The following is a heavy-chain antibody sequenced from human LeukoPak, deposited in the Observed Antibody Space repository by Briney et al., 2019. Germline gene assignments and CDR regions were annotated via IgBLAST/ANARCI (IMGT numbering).Heavy chain of an antibody. CDR3: ATSREYCGGDCYSYDAFDV. D-gene: IGHD2-21*01. CDR1: GYTFTGYY. V-gene: IGHV1-2*02. J-gene: IGHJ3*01. CDR2: INPNSGGT. Sequence: EASVKVSCKASGYTFTGYYMHWVRQAPGQGLEWMGWINPNSGGTNYAQNFQGRVTMTRDTSITTAYMELSRLRSDDTAVYYCATSREYCGGDCYSYDAFDVWGQGTMVTVSS.